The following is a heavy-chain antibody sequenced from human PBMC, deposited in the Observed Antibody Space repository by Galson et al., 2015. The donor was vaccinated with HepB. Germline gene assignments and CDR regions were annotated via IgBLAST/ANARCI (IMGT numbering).Heavy chain of an antibody. V-gene: IGHV3-7*03. J-gene: IGHJ5*02. D-gene: IGHD6-13*01. CDR3: AGDSRYSSSWYDWFDP. CDR1: GFTFSNYW. CDR2: INQDGSEK. Sequence: SLRLSCAVSGFTFSNYWMSWVRQAPGKGLEWMANINQDGSEKYYVDSVKGRFTISRDNAKNSLYLQMNSLRAEDTAVYYCAGDSRYSSSWYDWFDPWGQGTSVTVSS.